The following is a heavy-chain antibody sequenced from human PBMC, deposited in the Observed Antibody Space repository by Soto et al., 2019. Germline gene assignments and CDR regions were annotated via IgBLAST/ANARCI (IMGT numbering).Heavy chain of an antibody. CDR3: ARRSYGRGYSYGDGDDY. J-gene: IGHJ4*02. V-gene: IGHV1-69*01. CDR1: GGTFSSYA. Sequence: QVQLVQSGAEVKKPGSSVKVSCKASGGTFSSYAISWVRQAPGQGLEWMGGIIPIFGTANYAQTFQGRVTITADESTSTAYMELSSLGSEDTAVYYCARRSYGRGYSYGDGDDYWGQGTLVTVSS. D-gene: IGHD5-18*01. CDR2: IIPIFGTA.